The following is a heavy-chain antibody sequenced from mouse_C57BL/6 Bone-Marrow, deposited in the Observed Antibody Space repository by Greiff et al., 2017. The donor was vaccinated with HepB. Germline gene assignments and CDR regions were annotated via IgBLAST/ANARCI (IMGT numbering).Heavy chain of an antibody. V-gene: IGHV1-55*01. CDR1: GYTFTSYW. J-gene: IGHJ4*01. CDR2: IYPGSGST. Sequence: QVQLQQPGAELVKPGASVKMSCKASGYTFTSYWITWVKQRPGQGLEWIGDIYPGSGSTNYNEKFKSKATLTVDTSSSTAYMQLSRLTSEDSAVYYCARSRFEIYYYGSSSHYYAMDYWGQGTSVTVSS. CDR3: ARSRFEIYYYGSSSHYYAMDY. D-gene: IGHD1-1*01.